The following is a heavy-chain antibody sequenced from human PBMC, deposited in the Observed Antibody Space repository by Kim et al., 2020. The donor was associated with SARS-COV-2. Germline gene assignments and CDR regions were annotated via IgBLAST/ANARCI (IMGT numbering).Heavy chain of an antibody. Sequence: QKFQGRVTITRDTSASTAYMELSSLRSEDTAVYYCARAAPYYYDSSGYGYWGQGTLVTVSS. D-gene: IGHD3-22*01. CDR3: ARAAPYYYDSSGYGY. V-gene: IGHV1-3*01. J-gene: IGHJ4*02.